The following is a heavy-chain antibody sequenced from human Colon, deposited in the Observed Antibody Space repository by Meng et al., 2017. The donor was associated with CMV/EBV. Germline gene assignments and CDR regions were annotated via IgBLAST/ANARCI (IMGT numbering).Heavy chain of an antibody. V-gene: IGHV4-39*07. CDR1: GASMSGTSYS. CDR3: ARDTGLGSTTSSY. Sequence: SGASMSGTSYSWGWFRPPPGKGLEWIGSFFAGGNTYYNPSLRGRVTISTDTPNNRFSLSLTSMTAADTVIYFCARDTGLGSTTSSYWGQGTLVTVSS. CDR2: FFAGGNT. J-gene: IGHJ4*02. D-gene: IGHD2/OR15-2a*01.